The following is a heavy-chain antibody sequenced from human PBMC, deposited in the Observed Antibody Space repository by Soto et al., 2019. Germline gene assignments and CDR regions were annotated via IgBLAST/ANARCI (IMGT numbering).Heavy chain of an antibody. CDR3: ARTITIFGTFDP. V-gene: IGHV4-61*01. CDR2: IYYSGST. CDR1: GGSVSSGSYY. J-gene: IGHJ5*02. D-gene: IGHD3-3*01. Sequence: PSETLSLTCTVSGGSVSSGSYYWSWIRQPPGKGLEWIGYIYYSGSTNYNPSLKSRVTISVDTSKNQFSLKLSSVTAADTAVYYCARTITIFGTFDPWGQGTLVTVSS.